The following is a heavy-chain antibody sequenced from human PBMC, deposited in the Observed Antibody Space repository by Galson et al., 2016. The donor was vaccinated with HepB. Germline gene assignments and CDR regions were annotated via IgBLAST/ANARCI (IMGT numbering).Heavy chain of an antibody. D-gene: IGHD3-3*01. CDR2: INSDGRST. J-gene: IGHJ3*02. CDR1: GFTFSSYW. CDR3: ARVGDFWSGYTYGFDI. Sequence: ASGFTFSSYWMHWVRQGPGTGLVWVSRINSDGRSTAYADSVKGRFTISRENAKNTLYLQMSSLRAEDTALYYCARVGDFWSGYTYGFDIWGQGTMVTVSS. V-gene: IGHV3-74*01.